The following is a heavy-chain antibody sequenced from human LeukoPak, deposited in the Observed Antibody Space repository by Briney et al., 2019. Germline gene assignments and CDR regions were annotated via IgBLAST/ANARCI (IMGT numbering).Heavy chain of an antibody. V-gene: IGHV3-21*01. CDR1: GFTFSSYS. D-gene: IGHD1-26*01. CDR2: ISSSSSYI. J-gene: IGHJ4*02. CDR3: ARAVGTGMGASDY. Sequence: PGGSLRLSCAASGFTFSSYSMNWVRQAPGKGLEWVSSISSSSSYIYYADSVKGRFTISRDNAKNSLYLQMNSLRAEDTAVYYCARAVGTGMGASDYWGQGTLVTVSS.